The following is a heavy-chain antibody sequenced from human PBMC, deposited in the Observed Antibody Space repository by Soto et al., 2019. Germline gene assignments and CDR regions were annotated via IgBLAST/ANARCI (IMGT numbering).Heavy chain of an antibody. J-gene: IGHJ3*01. V-gene: IGHV4-30-2*01. Sequence: SETLSLTCTVSGGSISSGGYYWSWIRQHPGTGLEWIGYIYHSGSTYYNPSLKSRVTISVDRSKNQFSLKLSSVTAADTAVYYCAYSTGWYRLDLWGQGTLVTVSS. D-gene: IGHD6-19*01. CDR1: GGSISSGGYY. CDR3: AYSTGWYRLDL. CDR2: IYHSGST.